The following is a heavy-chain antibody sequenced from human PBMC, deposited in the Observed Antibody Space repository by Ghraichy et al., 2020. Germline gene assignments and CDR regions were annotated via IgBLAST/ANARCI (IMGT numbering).Heavy chain of an antibody. CDR3: ARDRVQLWFHGMDV. D-gene: IGHD5-18*01. V-gene: IGHV4-61*01. J-gene: IGHJ6*02. Sequence: SQTLSLTCTVSGGSVSSGTYYWSWIRQPPGKGLEWIGYIYYSGSTNYNPSLKSRVTISVDTSKNQFSLKLSSVTAADTAVYYCARDRVQLWFHGMDVWGQGTTVTVSS. CDR2: IYYSGST. CDR1: GGSVSSGTYY.